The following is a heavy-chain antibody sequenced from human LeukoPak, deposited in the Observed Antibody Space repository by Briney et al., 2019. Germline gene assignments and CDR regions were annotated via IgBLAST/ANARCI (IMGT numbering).Heavy chain of an antibody. CDR1: GYTFTSYG. CDR3: AREQNVGWFDP. J-gene: IGHJ5*02. D-gene: IGHD2/OR15-2a*01. CDR2: ISAYNGNT. V-gene: IGHV1-18*03. Sequence: ASVKVSCRASGYTFTSYGISWVRQAPGQGLEWMGWISAYNGNTNYAQKLQGRVTMTTDTSTSTVYMELRSLRSDDMAVYYCAREQNVGWFDPWGQGTLVTVSS.